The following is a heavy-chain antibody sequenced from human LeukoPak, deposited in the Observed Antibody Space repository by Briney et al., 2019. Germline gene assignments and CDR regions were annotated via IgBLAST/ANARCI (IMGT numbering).Heavy chain of an antibody. J-gene: IGHJ6*04. Sequence: NTSETLSLTCAVYGGSFSGYYWSWIRQPPGKGLEWIGVINHSGSTNYNPSLKSRVTISVDTSKNQFSLKLSSVTAADTAVYYCARGRRSGWYRDYYYYYGMDVWGKGTTVTVSS. CDR1: GGSFSGYY. CDR2: INHSGST. D-gene: IGHD6-19*01. V-gene: IGHV4-34*01. CDR3: ARGRRSGWYRDYYYYYGMDV.